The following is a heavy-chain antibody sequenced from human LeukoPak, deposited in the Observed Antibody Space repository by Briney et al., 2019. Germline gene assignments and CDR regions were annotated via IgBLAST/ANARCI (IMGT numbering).Heavy chain of an antibody. Sequence: SQTLSLTCSISGDSVTRNSSAWNWIRQSPSRGLEWLGRTYYRCKWYNDYAVSVKSRITINPDTSKNQLSLQLNSVTAEDTAVYYCARGLEEWLVRWFDPWGQGSQVTVS. V-gene: IGHV6-1*01. D-gene: IGHD6-19*01. CDR2: TYYRCKWYN. CDR3: ARGLEEWLVRWFDP. J-gene: IGHJ5*02. CDR1: GDSVTRNSSA.